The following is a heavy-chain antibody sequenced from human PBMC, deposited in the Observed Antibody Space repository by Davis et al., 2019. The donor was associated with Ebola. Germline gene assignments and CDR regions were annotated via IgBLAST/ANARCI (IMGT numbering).Heavy chain of an antibody. CDR3: ARGRGANWFDP. CDR2: IIPILGLP. J-gene: IGHJ5*02. D-gene: IGHD3-10*01. Sequence: SVKVSCKASGGTFSSYTITWVRQAPGQGLEWMGRIIPILGLPNYAQKFQGRVTITADKSTSTAYMELSSLRSEDTAVYYCARGRGANWFDPWGQGTLVTVSS. V-gene: IGHV1-69*02. CDR1: GGTFSSYT.